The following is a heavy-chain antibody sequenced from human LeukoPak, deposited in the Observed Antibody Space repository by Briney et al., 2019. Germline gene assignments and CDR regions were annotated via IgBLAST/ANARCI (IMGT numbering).Heavy chain of an antibody. CDR2: INSDGSST. V-gene: IGHV3-74*01. CDR1: GFTFSNYW. CDR3: ALAVAERGLFDY. Sequence: GGSLRLSCAASGFTFSNYWMHWVRHAPGKGLVWVSRINSDGSSTYYADSVKGRFTISRDNSKNTLYLQMNSLRAEDTAVYYCALAVAERGLFDYWGQGTLVTVSS. D-gene: IGHD6-19*01. J-gene: IGHJ4*02.